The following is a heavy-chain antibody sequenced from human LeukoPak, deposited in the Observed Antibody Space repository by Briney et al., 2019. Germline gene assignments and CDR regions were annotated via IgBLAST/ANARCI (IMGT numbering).Heavy chain of an antibody. J-gene: IGHJ3*02. D-gene: IGHD1-26*01. Sequence: ASVKVSCKASVYTFTGYYMHWVRQAPGQGLEWMGWINPNSGGTNYAQKFQGRATMTRDTSISTAYMELSRLRSDDTAVYYCARGVGANDDAFDIWGQGTMVIVSS. CDR2: INPNSGGT. CDR3: ARGVGANDDAFDI. V-gene: IGHV1-2*02. CDR1: VYTFTGYY.